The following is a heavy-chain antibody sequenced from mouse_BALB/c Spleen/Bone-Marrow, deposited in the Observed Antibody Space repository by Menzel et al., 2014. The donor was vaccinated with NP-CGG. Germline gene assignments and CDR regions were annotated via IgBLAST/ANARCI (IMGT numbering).Heavy chain of an antibody. CDR3: AREGYDPWFAY. J-gene: IGHJ3*01. CDR2: INPSTGYT. Sequence: QAQLQQSGAELAKPGASVKMSCKASGYTFTSYWMHWVKQRPGQGLEWIGYINPSTGYTEYNQKFKDKATLTADKSSSTAYMQLSSLTSEDSAVYYCAREGYDPWFAYWGQGTLVTVSA. CDR1: GYTFTSYW. D-gene: IGHD2-14*01. V-gene: IGHV1-7*01.